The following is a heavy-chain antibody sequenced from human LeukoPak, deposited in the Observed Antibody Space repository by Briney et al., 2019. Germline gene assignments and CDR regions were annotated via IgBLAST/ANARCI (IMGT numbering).Heavy chain of an antibody. D-gene: IGHD3-3*01. CDR2: INTDGSST. CDR1: GFSFSTYW. CDR3: ARGESGYFRL. J-gene: IGHJ4*02. V-gene: IGHV3-74*01. Sequence: GGSLRLSCAASGFSFSTYWMHWVRQAPGKGLVWAARINTDGSSTNYVDSMKGRFIISRDNARNTLYLQMSSLRAEDAAVYYCARGESGYFRLWGQGTLVTVSS.